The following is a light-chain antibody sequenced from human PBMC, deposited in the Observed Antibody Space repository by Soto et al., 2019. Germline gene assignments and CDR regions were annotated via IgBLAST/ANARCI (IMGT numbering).Light chain of an antibody. V-gene: IGKV3-20*01. CDR3: QQYGGPVPWA. J-gene: IGKJ1*01. CDR2: GAS. Sequence: EVLLTQSPGTLSLSPGERATVSCRASQTVSRNYLAWYQKKPGQAPRLLIYGASTRAAGIPDRFSGSGSGTDFTLTITRLEPEDFAVYYCQQYGGPVPWAFGQGTKVDIK. CDR1: QTVSRNY.